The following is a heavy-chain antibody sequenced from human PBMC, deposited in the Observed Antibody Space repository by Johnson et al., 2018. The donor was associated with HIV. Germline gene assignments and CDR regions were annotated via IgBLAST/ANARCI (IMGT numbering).Heavy chain of an antibody. Sequence: VQLVESGGGLVKPGGSLRLSCAASGLTISDYYMSWIRQAPGKGLEWVSYISTSGSSIYYTDAVKGRVHIRRDNANNSLFPQMNSLRAEDTAVYYCARDATPWGRDYVGYAFDLWCQGTMVTVSS. J-gene: IGHJ3*01. CDR2: ISTSGSSI. CDR3: ARDATPWGRDYVGYAFDL. D-gene: IGHD4-17*01. CDR1: GLTISDYY. V-gene: IGHV3-11*04.